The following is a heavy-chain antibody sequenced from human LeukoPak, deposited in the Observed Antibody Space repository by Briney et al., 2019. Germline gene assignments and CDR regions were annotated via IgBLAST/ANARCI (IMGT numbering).Heavy chain of an antibody. J-gene: IGHJ4*02. V-gene: IGHV3-23*01. CDR3: TRLILFGGLRPSAVDY. CDR2: ISGSGGRT. D-gene: IGHD3-3*01. CDR1: GLTFSNYV. Sequence: GGSLRLSCVVSGLTFSNYVMHWVRQAPGKGLEWVSAISGSGGRTYYADSVKGRFTISRDNSKNTLYLQMNSLRAEDTAVYYCTRLILFGGLRPSAVDYWGRGTLVTVSS.